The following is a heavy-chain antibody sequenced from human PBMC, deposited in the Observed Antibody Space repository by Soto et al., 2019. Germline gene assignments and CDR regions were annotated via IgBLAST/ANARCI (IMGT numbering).Heavy chain of an antibody. J-gene: IGHJ4*02. CDR1: GFAFSAYA. CDR2: ISSDGGNK. CDR3: ARAPQYGGSYVASFDY. Sequence: QVLLVESGGGVVQPGRSLRLSCAVSGFAFSAYAIHWVRQAPGKGLEWVAAISSDGGNKDYADSLKGRFTISRDNSKNTLYLQVNSLRVEDTAVYYCARAPQYGGSYVASFDYWGQGTVVTVSS. D-gene: IGHD1-26*01. V-gene: IGHV3-30-3*01.